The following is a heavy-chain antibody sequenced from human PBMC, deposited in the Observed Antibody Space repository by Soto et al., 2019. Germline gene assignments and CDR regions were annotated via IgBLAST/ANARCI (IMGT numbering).Heavy chain of an antibody. D-gene: IGHD6-13*01. V-gene: IGHV3-23*01. CDR1: GFTFSSYA. J-gene: IGHJ5*02. CDR2: ISGSGGST. CDR3: AKDRGIAAARNWFDP. Sequence: GSLRLSCAASGFTFSSYAMSWVRQAPGKGLEWVSAISGSGGSTYSADSVKGRFTISRDNSKNTLYLQMNSLRAEDTAVYYCAKDRGIAAARNWFDPWGQGTLVTVSS.